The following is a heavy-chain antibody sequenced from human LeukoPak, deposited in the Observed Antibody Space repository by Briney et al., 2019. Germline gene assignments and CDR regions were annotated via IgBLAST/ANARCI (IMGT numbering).Heavy chain of an antibody. CDR2: IYTSGST. V-gene: IGHV4-61*02. J-gene: IGHJ5*02. CDR3: ARDYGSGSP. Sequence: SETLSLTCTVSGGSISSGSYYWSWIRQPAGKGLEWIGRIYTSGSTNYNPSLKSRVTISVDTSKNQFSLKLSSVTAADTAVYYCARDYGSGSPWGQGTLVTVSS. CDR1: GGSISSGSYY. D-gene: IGHD3-10*01.